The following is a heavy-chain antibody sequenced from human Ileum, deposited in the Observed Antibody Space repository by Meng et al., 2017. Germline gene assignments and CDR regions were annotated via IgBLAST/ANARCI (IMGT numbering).Heavy chain of an antibody. Sequence: QVQLVQSGAEVKKPGASVKVSGKPSGSNFIGYWLYWVRQVPGQGLEWIGWINPKDGYTKYAHKFLGRVTVTRDTSTSTVYMEMSSLTYDDTAVYYCARLEGGWGQGTLVTIYS. CDR1: GSNFIGYW. CDR3: ARLEGG. D-gene: IGHD1-1*01. CDR2: INPKDGYT. J-gene: IGHJ4*02. V-gene: IGHV1-2*07.